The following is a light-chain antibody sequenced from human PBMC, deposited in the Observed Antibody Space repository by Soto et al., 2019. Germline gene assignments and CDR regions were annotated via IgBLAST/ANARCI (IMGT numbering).Light chain of an antibody. CDR1: QSISSW. V-gene: IGKV1-5*03. Sequence: DIQMTHSPSTLSASVGDRVTITCRASQSISSWLTWYQQKPGKAPKVLIYGASSLDSGVPSRFSGSGSGTEFTLTISSLQPDDFATYYCQQYDSYSGLTFGGGTKVEIK. J-gene: IGKJ4*01. CDR3: QQYDSYSGLT. CDR2: GAS.